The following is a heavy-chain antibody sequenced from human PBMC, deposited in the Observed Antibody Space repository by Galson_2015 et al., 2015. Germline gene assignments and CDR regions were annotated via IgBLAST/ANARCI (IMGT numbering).Heavy chain of an antibody. Sequence: SEPLSLTCAVSGYSISSGYHWGWIRQSPGKGLEWIGNIYHSGSTNYNPSLESRVTISVDTSRNQFSRKLSYVTAADTAVYYCARERNGDYDYWGQGTLVTVSS. J-gene: IGHJ4*02. CDR3: ARERNGDYDY. V-gene: IGHV4-38-2*02. CDR1: GYSISSGYH. D-gene: IGHD4-17*01. CDR2: IYHSGST.